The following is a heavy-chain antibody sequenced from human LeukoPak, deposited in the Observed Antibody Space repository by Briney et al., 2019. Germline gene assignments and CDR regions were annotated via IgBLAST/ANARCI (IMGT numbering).Heavy chain of an antibody. CDR3: ARAIAARYYYYYMDV. D-gene: IGHD6-6*01. J-gene: IGHJ6*03. CDR1: GYTFTGYY. CDR2: INPNSGGT. Sequence: GASVKVSCKASGYTFTGYYMHWVRQAPGQGLEWMGWINPNSGGTNYAQKFQGRVTMTRDTSISTAYMELSRLRSDDTAVYYCARAIAARYYYYYMDVWGKGTTVTVSS. V-gene: IGHV1-2*02.